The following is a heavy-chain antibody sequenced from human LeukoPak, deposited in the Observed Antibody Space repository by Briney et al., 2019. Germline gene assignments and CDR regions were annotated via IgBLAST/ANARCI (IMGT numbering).Heavy chain of an antibody. Sequence: GGSLRLSCAASGFTFSSYAMSRVRQAPGKGLEWVSAISGSGGSTYYADSVKGRFTISRDNSKNTLYLQMNSLRAEDTAVYYCAKDNYDFWSGYDYWGQGTMVTVSS. V-gene: IGHV3-23*01. CDR3: AKDNYDFWSGYDY. J-gene: IGHJ4*02. CDR2: ISGSGGST. CDR1: GFTFSSYA. D-gene: IGHD3-3*01.